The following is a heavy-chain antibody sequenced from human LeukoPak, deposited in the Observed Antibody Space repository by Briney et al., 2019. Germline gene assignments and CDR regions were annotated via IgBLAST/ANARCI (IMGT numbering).Heavy chain of an antibody. D-gene: IGHD2-2*01. CDR2: IIPILGIA. CDR3: ARDRVVVPAALYFDH. CDR1: GGTFSSYA. J-gene: IGHJ4*02. Sequence: ASVKVSCKASGGTFSSYAISWVRQAPGQGLEWMGRIIPILGIANYAQKFQGRVTITADKSTSTAYMELSSLRSEDTAVYYCARDRVVVPAALYFDHWGQGTLVTVSS. V-gene: IGHV1-69*04.